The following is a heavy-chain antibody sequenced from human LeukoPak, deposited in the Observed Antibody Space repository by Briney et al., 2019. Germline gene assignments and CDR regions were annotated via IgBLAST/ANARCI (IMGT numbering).Heavy chain of an antibody. CDR2: ISSSSSYI. J-gene: IGHJ6*02. CDR1: GFTFSSYW. D-gene: IGHD3-10*01. CDR3: ARVYYYGSGSYHNYYYYGMDV. V-gene: IGHV3-21*01. Sequence: GGSLRLSCAASGFTFSSYWMSWVRQAPGKGLEWVSSISSSSSYIYYADSVKGRFTISRDNAKNSLYLQMNSLGAEDTAVYYCARVYYYGSGSYHNYYYYGMDVWGQGTTVTVSS.